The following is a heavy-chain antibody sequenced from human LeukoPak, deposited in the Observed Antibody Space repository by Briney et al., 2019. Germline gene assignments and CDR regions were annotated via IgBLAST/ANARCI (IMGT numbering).Heavy chain of an antibody. V-gene: IGHV5-51*01. CDR1: GYNFNTYW. Sequence: HGESLQISCKGSGYNFNTYWIGWVRQMPGKGLEWMGIIFPGDSDTSQSPSFQGQVTISADKSINTAFLQWSRLKASDTAIYYCATSESQTRFDYWGQGTLVTVSS. CDR2: IFPGDSDT. D-gene: IGHD1/OR15-1a*01. J-gene: IGHJ4*02. CDR3: ATSESQTRFDY.